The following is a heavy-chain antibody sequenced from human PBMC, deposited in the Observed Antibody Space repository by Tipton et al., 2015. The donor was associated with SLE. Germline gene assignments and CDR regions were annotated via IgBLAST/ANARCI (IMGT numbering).Heavy chain of an antibody. CDR2: IYHSGST. CDR1: GYSISSGYY. D-gene: IGHD3-10*01. V-gene: IGHV4-38-2*01. Sequence: TLSLTCAVSGYSISSGYYWGWIRQPPGKGLEWIGSIYHSGSTYYNPSLKSRVTMSVDMSKNQFSLKLNSVTAADTAVYYCARVLWFGEADWYFDLWGRGTLVTVSS. J-gene: IGHJ2*01. CDR3: ARVLWFGEADWYFDL.